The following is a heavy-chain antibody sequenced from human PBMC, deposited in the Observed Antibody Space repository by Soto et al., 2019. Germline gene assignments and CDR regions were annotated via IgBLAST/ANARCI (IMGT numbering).Heavy chain of an antibody. CDR1: GYTFSSYR. D-gene: IGHD4-17*01. V-gene: IGHV1-18*01. CDR3: ARADYGDDDY. J-gene: IGHJ4*02. CDR2: IHAYNGDT. Sequence: QVQLVQSGAEVKKPGASVKVSCKASGYTFSSYRIIWVRQAPGQGPEWMGWIHAYNGDTKYAQKFQDRLIMTTDTSTSTAYMELRSLTSDDTAVYYCARADYGDDDYWGQGTLVTVSS.